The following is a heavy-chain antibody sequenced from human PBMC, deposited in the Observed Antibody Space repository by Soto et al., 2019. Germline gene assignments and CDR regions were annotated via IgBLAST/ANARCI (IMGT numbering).Heavy chain of an antibody. Sequence: QLQLQESGSGLVKPSQTLSLTCAVSVGSISSGGYSWSWIRQPPGKGLEWIGYIYHSGSTYYNPSLKSRVTISVDRSKNQFSLKLSSVTAADTAVYYCARGQNSVTTFYYFDYWGQGTLVTVSS. CDR2: IYHSGST. CDR1: VGSISSGGYS. D-gene: IGHD4-17*01. J-gene: IGHJ4*02. V-gene: IGHV4-30-2*01. CDR3: ARGQNSVTTFYYFDY.